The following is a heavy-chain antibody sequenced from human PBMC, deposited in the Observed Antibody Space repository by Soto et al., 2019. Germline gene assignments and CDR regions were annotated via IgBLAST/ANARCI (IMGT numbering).Heavy chain of an antibody. V-gene: IGHV3-7*01. CDR2: IKEDGSAK. D-gene: IGHD1-1*01. CDR3: ARDGDGYPA. CDR1: GFTFSRNW. J-gene: IGHJ5*02. Sequence: EVQLVESGGGLVQPGGSLTLSCAASGFTFSRNWMSWVRQAPGKGLEWVANIKEDGSAKYYADAVKGRFTLSRDNVENSLYLQMNSLRAEDTAVYYCARDGDGYPAWGQGTLFTVSS.